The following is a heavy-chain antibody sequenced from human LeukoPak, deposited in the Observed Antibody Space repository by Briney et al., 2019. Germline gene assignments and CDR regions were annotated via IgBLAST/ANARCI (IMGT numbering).Heavy chain of an antibody. CDR1: GFSFSSYW. CDR2: IKNDGSDT. V-gene: IGHV3-7*01. Sequence: RGSLRLSCTASGFSFSSYWMGWVGQAPGKGMEYVADIKNDGSDTRYVDSVKGRLTISRDNAKNSLHLQMNSLRVEDTGVYHCASPPWATGPANYWGQGSLVTVSS. J-gene: IGHJ4*02. CDR3: ASPPWATGPANY. D-gene: IGHD3-9*01.